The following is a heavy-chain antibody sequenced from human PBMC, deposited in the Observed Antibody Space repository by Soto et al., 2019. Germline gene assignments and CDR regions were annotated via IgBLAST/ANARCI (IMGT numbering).Heavy chain of an antibody. CDR3: ARDRAFGTAAMYYFDY. CDR2: TYYRSKWYN. D-gene: IGHD2-2*01. Sequence: PSQTLSLPCAISGDSVSSNSSAWNVIRQSPSRGLEWLGRTYYRSKWYNDYAVSVKSRITINPDTSKNQFSLQLNSVTPEDTAVYYCARDRAFGTAAMYYFDYWGQGTLVTVSS. V-gene: IGHV6-1*01. CDR1: GDSVSSNSSA. J-gene: IGHJ4*02.